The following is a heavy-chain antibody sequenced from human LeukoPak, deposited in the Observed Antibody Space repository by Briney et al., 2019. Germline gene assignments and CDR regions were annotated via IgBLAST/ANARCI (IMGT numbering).Heavy chain of an antibody. CDR3: ARDILTGSQSRFQH. J-gene: IGHJ1*01. Sequence: PGGSLRLSCAASGFTFSSHSMTWVRQAPGKGLEWVSYISSSSSTIYYADSVKGRFTISRDNAKNSLYLQMNSLRAEDTAVYYCARDILTGSQSRFQHWGQGTLVTVSS. V-gene: IGHV3-48*04. CDR2: ISSSSSTI. D-gene: IGHD3-9*01. CDR1: GFTFSSHS.